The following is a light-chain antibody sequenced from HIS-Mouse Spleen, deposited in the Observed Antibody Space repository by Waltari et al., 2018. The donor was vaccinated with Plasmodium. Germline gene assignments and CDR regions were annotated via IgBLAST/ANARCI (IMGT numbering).Light chain of an antibody. CDR3: QQYNNWPFT. J-gene: IGKJ3*01. CDR2: GAS. V-gene: IGKV3-15*01. CDR1: QSVSSN. Sequence: EIVMTQSPATLSVSPGERATLSCRASQSVSSNLAWYKQKPGQAPRHLIYGASTRATGIPARFSGSGSGTEFTLTISSLQSEDFAVYYCQQYNNWPFTFGPGTKVDIK.